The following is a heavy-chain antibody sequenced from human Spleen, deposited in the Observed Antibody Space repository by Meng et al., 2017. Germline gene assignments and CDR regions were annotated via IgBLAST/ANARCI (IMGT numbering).Heavy chain of an antibody. CDR3: ARKAGNCISTTCYSLDY. D-gene: IGHD2-2*01. CDR2: INAVFGTT. V-gene: IGHV1-69*01. CDR1: GGTLSHVF. Sequence: LVQSWVVVLKPWAACKVAFKVLGGTLSHVFIGWVRQAPGQGLEWMGGINAVFGTTNYAQKFQDRVTITSDESTSTVYMELTRLTSEDTAVYFCARKAGNCISTTCYSLDYWGQGTLVTVSS. J-gene: IGHJ4*02.